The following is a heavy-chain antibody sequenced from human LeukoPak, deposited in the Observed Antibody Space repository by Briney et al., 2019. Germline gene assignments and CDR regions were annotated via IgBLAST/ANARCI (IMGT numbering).Heavy chain of an antibody. CDR2: ISGYNGNT. CDR3: ARQAPHSSGWYYFDY. CDR1: GYTFTSYA. V-gene: IGHV1-18*01. D-gene: IGHD3-22*01. Sequence: ASVKVSCKASGYTFTSYAISWVRQAPGQGLEWMGWISGYNGNTNYVQKLQGRVTMTTDTSTSTAYMELRSLRSDDTAVYYCARQAPHSSGWYYFDYWGQGTQVTVSS. J-gene: IGHJ4*02.